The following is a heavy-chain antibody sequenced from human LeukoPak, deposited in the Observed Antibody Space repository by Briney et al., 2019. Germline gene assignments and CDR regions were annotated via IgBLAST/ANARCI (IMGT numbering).Heavy chain of an antibody. CDR3: ARDGRYRYGYNEYHSYMDI. D-gene: IGHD5-24*01. J-gene: IGHJ6*03. V-gene: IGHV4-59*01. CDR2: ISYSGST. CDR1: GGSISSYD. Sequence: SESLSLTCTVSGGSISSYDSSWVRQPPGNGLEWIGYISYSGSTNDNPSLMSRVSTSLRTSTNQFSLKMSSVTAAETAVYYCARDGRYRYGYNEYHSYMDIWGKGTTVTVSS.